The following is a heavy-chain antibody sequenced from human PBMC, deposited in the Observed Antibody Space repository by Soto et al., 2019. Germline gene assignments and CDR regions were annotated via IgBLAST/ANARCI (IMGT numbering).Heavy chain of an antibody. D-gene: IGHD6-19*01. CDR2: ISGSGSST. J-gene: IGHJ2*01. V-gene: IGHV3-23*01. CDR1: TSTFSNYA. Sequence: GGSLRLSCAASTSTFSNYAMTWVRQAPGKGLEWVSAISGSGSSTHYADSVKGRFFISRDNSKNTLYVQMHRLRVEDTAVYYCAQGGYGSGWY. CDR3: AQGGYGSGWY.